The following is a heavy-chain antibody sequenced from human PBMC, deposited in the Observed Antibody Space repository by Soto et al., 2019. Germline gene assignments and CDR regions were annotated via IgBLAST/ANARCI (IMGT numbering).Heavy chain of an antibody. D-gene: IGHD6-13*01. V-gene: IGHV3-7*03. CDR1: GFSFTNYW. J-gene: IGHJ4*02. CDR3: ARIGYSSSSLDY. CDR2: IKQDGSQK. Sequence: SLRLSCAASGFSFTNYWMSWVRQAPGKGLEWVANIKQDGSQKYYVDSVKGRVTISRDNAKNSVYLQINSLRAEDTAVYYCARIGYSSSSLDYWGQGTLVTVSS.